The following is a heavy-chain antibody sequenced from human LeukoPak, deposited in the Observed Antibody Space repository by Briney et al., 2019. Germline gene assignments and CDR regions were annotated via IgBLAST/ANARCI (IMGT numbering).Heavy chain of an antibody. CDR3: TAQTYYYGSGSDQ. CDR2: IRSKANSYAT. J-gene: IGHJ4*02. Sequence: GGSLRLSCAASGFTFSGSAMHWVRQASGKGLEWVGRIRSKANSYATSYAASVKGRFTISRADSKNTAYLQMNSLKTEDTAVYYCTAQTYYYGSGSDQWGQGTLVTVSS. CDR1: GFTFSGSA. D-gene: IGHD3-10*01. V-gene: IGHV3-73*01.